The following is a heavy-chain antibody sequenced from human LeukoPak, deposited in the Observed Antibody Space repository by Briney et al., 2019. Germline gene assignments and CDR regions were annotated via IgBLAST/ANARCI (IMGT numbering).Heavy chain of an antibody. Sequence: SETLSLTCTVSGGSISSSNYYWGWIRQPPGRGLEWIGTIYSGGSTYYSPSLKSRVTIPVDTSKNQFSLNLSSVTAADTAVYYCASPYSSYLNYFDYWGHGTLVTVSS. J-gene: IGHJ4*01. CDR3: ASPYSSYLNYFDY. D-gene: IGHD6-6*01. CDR1: GGSISSSNYY. V-gene: IGHV4-39*01. CDR2: IYSGGST.